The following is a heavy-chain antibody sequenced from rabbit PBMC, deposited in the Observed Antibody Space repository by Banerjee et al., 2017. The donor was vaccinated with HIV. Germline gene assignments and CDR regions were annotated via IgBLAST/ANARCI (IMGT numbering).Heavy chain of an antibody. CDR2: IDVGSSANT. D-gene: IGHD1-1*01. Sequence: QQQLEESGGGLVKPGGTLTLTCKASGFSFSSSYWIWWVRQAPGKGLEWIASIDVGSSANTYYASWAKGRFTISKTSSATVTLQMTSLTAADTATYFCARRYFSNSDYGDLPLWGQGTLVTVS. CDR3: ARRYFSNSDYGDLPL. J-gene: IGHJ3*01. V-gene: IGHV1S45*01. CDR1: GFSFSSSYW.